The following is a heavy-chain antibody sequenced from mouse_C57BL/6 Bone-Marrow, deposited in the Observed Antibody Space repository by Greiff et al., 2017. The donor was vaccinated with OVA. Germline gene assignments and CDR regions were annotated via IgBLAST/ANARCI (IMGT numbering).Heavy chain of an antibody. V-gene: IGHV1-72*01. CDR3: ARWSLPYAMDY. Sequence: VQLQQPGAELVKPGASVKLSCKASGYTFTSYWMHWVKQRPGRGLEWIGRIDPNSGGTKYNEKFKSKATLTVDKPSSTAYMQISSLTSEDSAVYDCARWSLPYAMDYWGQGTSVTVSA. D-gene: IGHD6-2*01. CDR1: GYTFTSYW. CDR2: IDPNSGGT. J-gene: IGHJ4*01.